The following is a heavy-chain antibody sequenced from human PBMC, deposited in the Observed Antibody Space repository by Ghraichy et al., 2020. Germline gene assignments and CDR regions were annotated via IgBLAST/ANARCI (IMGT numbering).Heavy chain of an antibody. D-gene: IGHD2-8*01. CDR2: ISYDGRIT. CDR1: DFTFSIYG. J-gene: IGHJ6*02. Sequence: GGSLRLSCAASDFTFSIYGMNWVRQAPAKGLEWVAAISYDGRITYFADSVKGRFTISRDNSETTLYLQMNSLRAEDTAVYYCAKGRSYCTNGACYSSGALDVWGHGTTVTFSS. V-gene: IGHV3-30*18. CDR3: AKGRSYCTNGACYSSGALDV.